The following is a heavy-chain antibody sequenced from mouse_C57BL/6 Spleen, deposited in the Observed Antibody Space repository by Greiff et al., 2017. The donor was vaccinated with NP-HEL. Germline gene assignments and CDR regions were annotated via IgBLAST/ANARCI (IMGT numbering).Heavy chain of an antibody. CDR3: ARRAYYGSSFYYAMDY. J-gene: IGHJ4*01. D-gene: IGHD1-1*01. CDR1: GFTFSDYG. Sequence: EVKLVESGGGLVKPGGSLKLSCAASGFTFSDYGMHWVRQAPEKGLEWVAYISSGSSTIYYADTVKGRFTISRDNAKNTLFLQMTSLRSEDTAMYYCARRAYYGSSFYYAMDYWGQGTSVTVSS. CDR2: ISSGSSTI. V-gene: IGHV5-17*01.